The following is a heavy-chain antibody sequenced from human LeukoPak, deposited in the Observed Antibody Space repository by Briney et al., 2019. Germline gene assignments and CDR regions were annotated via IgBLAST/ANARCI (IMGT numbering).Heavy chain of an antibody. CDR3: ARDYDVSGREGYSSGWYVGSCIY. CDR1: GYTLTSYY. Sequence: ASVKVSCKASGYTLTSYYMHWVRQAPGQGLEWMGIINPSVGSTSYAQKFQGRVTMTRDTSTSTVYMELSSLRSEDTAVYYCARDYDVSGREGYSSGWYVGSCIYWGQGTLVTVSS. J-gene: IGHJ4*02. D-gene: IGHD6-19*01. CDR2: INPSVGST. V-gene: IGHV1-46*01.